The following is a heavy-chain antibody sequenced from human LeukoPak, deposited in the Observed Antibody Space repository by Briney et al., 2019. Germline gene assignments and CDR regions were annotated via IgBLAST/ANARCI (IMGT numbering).Heavy chain of an antibody. V-gene: IGHV3-66*01. CDR1: GFTVSSNY. D-gene: IGHD3-10*01. J-gene: IGHJ4*02. Sequence: GGSLRLSCAASGFTVSSNYMSWVRQAPGKGLEWVSVIYSGGSTYYADSVKGRFTISRDNSKNTLYLQMNSLRAEDTAVYYRARDPRYYGSGSPFDYWGQGTLVTVSS. CDR3: ARDPRYYGSGSPFDY. CDR2: IYSGGST.